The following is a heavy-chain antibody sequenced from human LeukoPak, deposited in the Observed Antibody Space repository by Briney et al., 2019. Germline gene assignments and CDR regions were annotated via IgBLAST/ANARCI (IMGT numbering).Heavy chain of an antibody. CDR3: VRRVRYFGQNDY. D-gene: IGHD3-9*01. V-gene: IGHV4-59*08. CDR1: GASMSDYY. J-gene: IGHJ4*02. Sequence: SETLSLTCTVSGASMSDYYWSWIRQPPGKGLEWIGYIYYTGSTNYNPSLKSRVTMSVDTSKNQIALKLSSVTAADSAVYYCVRRVRYFGQNDYWGQGTLVTVSS. CDR2: IYYTGST.